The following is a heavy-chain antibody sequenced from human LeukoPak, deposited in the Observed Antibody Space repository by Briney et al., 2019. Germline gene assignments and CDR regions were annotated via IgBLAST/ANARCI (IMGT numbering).Heavy chain of an antibody. D-gene: IGHD1-26*01. CDR3: ARAKERIVGGPFDY. V-gene: IGHV4-34*01. Sequence: SETLSLTCAVYGGSFSGYYWSWIRQPPGKGLEWIGEINHSGSTNYNPSLKSRVTISVDTSKNQFSLKLSSVTAADTAVYYCARAKERIVGGPFDYWGQGTLVTVSS. CDR1: GGSFSGYY. CDR2: INHSGST. J-gene: IGHJ4*02.